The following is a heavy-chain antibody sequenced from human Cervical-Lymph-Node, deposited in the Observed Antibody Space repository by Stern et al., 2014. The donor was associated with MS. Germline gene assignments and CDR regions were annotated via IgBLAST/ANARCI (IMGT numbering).Heavy chain of an antibody. D-gene: IGHD5-18*01. CDR3: ARGGGGYSYGLDY. CDR2: SNAGHGNT. Sequence: VQLVESGAEVRKPGASVKVSCKASGYTFTRYGIHWVRQAPGQRLEWMGWSNAGHGNTKYSREFQGRVTITRDTSASTAYMELGSLRSEDMAVYYCARGGGGYSYGLDYWGQGTLVTVSS. J-gene: IGHJ4*02. CDR1: GYTFTRYG. V-gene: IGHV1-3*02.